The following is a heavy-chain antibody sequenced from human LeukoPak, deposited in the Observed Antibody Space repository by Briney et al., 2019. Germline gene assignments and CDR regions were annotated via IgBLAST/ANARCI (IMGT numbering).Heavy chain of an antibody. Sequence: ASVKVSCKASGYTFTGYYMHWVRQAPGQGLEWMGWINPNSGGTNYAQKFQGRVTMTRDTSISTAYMELSRLRSDDTAVYYCARDRGYSGYDFLFAYWGQEPLVTVSS. V-gene: IGHV1-2*02. J-gene: IGHJ4*02. D-gene: IGHD5-12*01. CDR3: ARDRGYSGYDFLFAY. CDR1: GYTFTGYY. CDR2: INPNSGGT.